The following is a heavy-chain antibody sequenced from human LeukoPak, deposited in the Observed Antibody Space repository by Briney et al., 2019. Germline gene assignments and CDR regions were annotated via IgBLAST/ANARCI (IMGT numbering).Heavy chain of an antibody. CDR3: ATSGNYYLKY. D-gene: IGHD1-26*01. CDR1: GFTFSTYN. J-gene: IGHJ4*02. CDR2: ITSSSTNI. Sequence: GGSLRLSCAASGFTFSTYNMNWVRQAPGKGLEWVSHITSSSTNIYYADSVKGRFTISRDNAKNALSLQMNSLRDEDTAVYYCATSGNYYLKYWGQGTLVTVSS. V-gene: IGHV3-48*02.